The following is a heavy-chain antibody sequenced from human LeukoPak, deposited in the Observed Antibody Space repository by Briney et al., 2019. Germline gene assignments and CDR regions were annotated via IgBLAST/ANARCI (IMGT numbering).Heavy chain of an antibody. J-gene: IGHJ4*02. Sequence: MPSETLSLTCTVSGASISSYYWSWIRQPPGKGVEWIGFLYDSGSTNYNPSLKSRVTISVDTSKNQFSLRMNSMTAADTAVYYCASQSGNANYFDYWGQGILVTVSP. V-gene: IGHV4-59*08. CDR1: GASISSYY. D-gene: IGHD1-1*01. CDR2: LYDSGST. CDR3: ASQSGNANYFDY.